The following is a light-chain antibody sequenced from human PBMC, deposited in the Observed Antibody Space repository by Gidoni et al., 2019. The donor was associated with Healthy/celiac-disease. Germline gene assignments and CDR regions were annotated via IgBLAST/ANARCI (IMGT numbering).Light chain of an antibody. CDR1: QGVSSY. CDR2: DAS. Sequence: ELVLTQSPATLSLSPGERATLSCRASQGVSSYLAWYQQKPGQAPRLLIYDASNRATGIPARFSGSGPGTDFTLTISSLEPEDFAVYYCQQRSNWHPGTFGQGTKLEIK. V-gene: IGKV3D-11*01. J-gene: IGKJ2*01. CDR3: QQRSNWHPGT.